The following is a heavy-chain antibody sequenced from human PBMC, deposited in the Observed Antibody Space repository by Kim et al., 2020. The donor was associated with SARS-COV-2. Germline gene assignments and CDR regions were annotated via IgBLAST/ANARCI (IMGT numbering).Heavy chain of an antibody. Sequence: SETLSLTCSVSGDSIRGSSHSWGWIRQPPGTKLEWIGNIFYSGTTYYNPSLKSRVTMSVDTSKNQFSLQLTSVTAADTALYYCARQPSNDHCTTSSCGVRWFDPWGQGTPVTVSS. CDR1: GDSIRGSSHS. J-gene: IGHJ5*02. CDR2: IFYSGTT. CDR3: ARQPSNDHCTTSSCGVRWFDP. D-gene: IGHD2-2*01. V-gene: IGHV4-39*01.